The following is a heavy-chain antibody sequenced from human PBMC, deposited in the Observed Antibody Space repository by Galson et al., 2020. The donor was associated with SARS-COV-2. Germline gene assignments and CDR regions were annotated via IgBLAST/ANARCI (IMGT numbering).Heavy chain of an antibody. CDR3: ARTTIFGVVDRVDY. CDR2: IYYSGST. V-gene: IGHV4-39*01. D-gene: IGHD3-3*01. CDR1: GGSISSSSYY. Sequence: SETLSLTCTVSGGSISSSSYYWGWIRQPPGKGLEWIGSIYYSGSTYYNPSLKSRVTISVDTSKNQFSLKLSSVTAADTAVYYCARTTIFGVVDRVDYGGQGTLVTVSS. J-gene: IGHJ4*02.